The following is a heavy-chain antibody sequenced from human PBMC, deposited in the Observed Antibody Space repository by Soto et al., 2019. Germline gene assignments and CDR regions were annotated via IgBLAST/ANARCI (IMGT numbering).Heavy chain of an antibody. V-gene: IGHV1-18*04. CDR3: ADIGATRGQYYGVDV. J-gene: IGHJ6*02. CDR2: ISAYNGNT. D-gene: IGHD3-16*01. Sequence: ASVKVSCKASGYTFSSLGISWVRQAPGQGLEWMGWISAYNGNTNYAQKFQGRVSMTTDTSTSTAYMEMRSLRPDDTAVYYCADIGATRGQYYGVDVWGQGTTVTVSS. CDR1: GYTFSSLG.